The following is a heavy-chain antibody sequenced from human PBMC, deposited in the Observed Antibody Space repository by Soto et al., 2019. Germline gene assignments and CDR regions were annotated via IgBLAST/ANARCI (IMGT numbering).Heavy chain of an antibody. CDR1: GFTFSSYA. Sequence: GGSLRLSCAASGFTFSSYAMCWVRQAPGKGLEWVSSISSSSSYIYYADSVKGRFTISRDNAKNSLYLLMNSLRAEDTAVYYCARDQTIAARPFFDYWGQGTLVTVSS. J-gene: IGHJ4*02. CDR2: ISSSSSYI. V-gene: IGHV3-21*01. D-gene: IGHD6-6*01. CDR3: ARDQTIAARPFFDY.